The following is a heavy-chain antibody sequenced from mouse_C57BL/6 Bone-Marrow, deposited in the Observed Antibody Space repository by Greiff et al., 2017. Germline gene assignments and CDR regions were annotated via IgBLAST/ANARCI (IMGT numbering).Heavy chain of an antibody. V-gene: IGHV1-64*01. CDR2: IHPNSGST. CDR1: GYTFTSYW. J-gene: IGHJ4*01. D-gene: IGHD2-2*01. Sequence: QVQLQQPGAELVKPGASVKLSCKASGYTFTSYWMHWVKQRPGQGLEWIGMIHPNSGSTNYNEKFKSKATLTVDKSSSTAYMQLSSLTSEDSAGYYCARSRVTLGDYWGQGTSVTVSS. CDR3: ARSRVTLGDY.